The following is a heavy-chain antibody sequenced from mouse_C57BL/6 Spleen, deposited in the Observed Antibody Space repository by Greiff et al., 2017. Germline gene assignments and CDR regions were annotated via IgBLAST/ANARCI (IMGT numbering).Heavy chain of an antibody. Sequence: QVQLQQSGPGLVQPSQSLSITCTVSGFSLTSYGVHWVRQSPGKGLEWLGVIWSGGSTDYNAAFIFRLSISKDNSKSQVFFKMNSLQADDTAIYYCARKAYYGNPPDYWGQGTSVTVSS. J-gene: IGHJ4*01. V-gene: IGHV2-2*01. CDR3: ARKAYYGNPPDY. D-gene: IGHD2-10*01. CDR1: GFSLTSYG. CDR2: IWSGGST.